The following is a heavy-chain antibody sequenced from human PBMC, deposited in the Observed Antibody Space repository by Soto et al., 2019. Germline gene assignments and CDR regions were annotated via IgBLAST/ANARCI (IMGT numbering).Heavy chain of an antibody. CDR1: GYMFVNYA. CDR3: ATASRVTDAAGPNLDY. Sequence: QVQLVQSGPELKRPGASVKVSCKTSGYMFVNYAITWVRQAPGQGLEWMGWISPYNGNTNYAQRLQGRLTLTADKSTSTVYLELTTLTSDDTPLFYCATASRVTDAAGPNLDYWGQATLVSVSS. D-gene: IGHD6-13*01. J-gene: IGHJ4*02. V-gene: IGHV1-18*04. CDR2: ISPYNGNT.